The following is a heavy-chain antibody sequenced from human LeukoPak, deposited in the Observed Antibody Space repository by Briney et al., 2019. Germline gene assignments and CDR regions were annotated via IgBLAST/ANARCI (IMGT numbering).Heavy chain of an antibody. CDR2: INTNTGNP. D-gene: IGHD6-13*01. CDR1: GYTFTSYA. V-gene: IGHV7-4-1*02. CDR3: ASTNSEQQLPYFDY. Sequence: ASVKVSCKASGYTFTSYAMNWVRQAPGQGLEWMGWINTNTGNPTYAQGFTGRFVFSLDTSVSTAYLQISSLKAEDTAVYYCASTNSEQQLPYFDYWGQGTLVTVSS. J-gene: IGHJ4*02.